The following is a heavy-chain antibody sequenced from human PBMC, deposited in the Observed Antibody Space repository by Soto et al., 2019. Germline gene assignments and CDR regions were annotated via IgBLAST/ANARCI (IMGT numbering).Heavy chain of an antibody. CDR3: ARLKTYCSSTSCYSRFSAGGWFDP. Sequence: GESVKSSGSGSGYSFTSDWIGWVRQMPWKGLEWLGIIYPGYSDTRYSPSFKSQVTISADKSISPAYLQWISLKVSNTALYYCARLKTYCSSTSCYSRFSAGGWFDPWVQGTLVTVSS. CDR2: IYPGYSDT. CDR1: GYSFTSDW. D-gene: IGHD2-2*02. J-gene: IGHJ5*02. V-gene: IGHV5-51*01.